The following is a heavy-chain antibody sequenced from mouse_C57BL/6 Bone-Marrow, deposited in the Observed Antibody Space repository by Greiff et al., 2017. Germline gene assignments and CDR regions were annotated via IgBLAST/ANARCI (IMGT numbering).Heavy chain of an antibody. J-gene: IGHJ1*03. D-gene: IGHD1-1*01. CDR2: IFPGSGSP. V-gene: IGHV1-55*01. Sequence: VQLQQPGAELVKPGASVKMSCKASGYTFTSYWITWVKQRPGHGLEWIGDIFPGSGSPNYNEKFKSKATLTVDTSSNTAYMQLSSLTSEDSAVYYCARDGSSYCWYFDVWGTGTTVTVSS. CDR1: GYTFTSYW. CDR3: ARDGSSYCWYFDV.